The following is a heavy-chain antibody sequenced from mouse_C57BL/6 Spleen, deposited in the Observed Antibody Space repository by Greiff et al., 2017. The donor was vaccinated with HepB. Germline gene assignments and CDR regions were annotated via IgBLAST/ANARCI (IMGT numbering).Heavy chain of an antibody. D-gene: IGHD4-1*01. CDR3: ASWDWFAY. CDR2: IYPRSGNT. V-gene: IGHV1-81*01. CDR1: GYTFTSYG. Sequence: QVQLKESGAELARPGASVKLSCKASGYTFTSYGISWVKQRTGQGLEWIGEIYPRSGNTYYNEKFKGKATLTADKSSSTAYMELRSLTSEDSAVYFCASWDWFAYWGQGTLVTVSA. J-gene: IGHJ3*01.